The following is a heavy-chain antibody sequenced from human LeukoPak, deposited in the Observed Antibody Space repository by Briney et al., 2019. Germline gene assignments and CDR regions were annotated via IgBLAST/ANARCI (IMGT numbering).Heavy chain of an antibody. CDR2: IYYSGST. D-gene: IGHD2-2*01. Sequence: SETLSLTCTVSGGSISSSSYYWGWIRQPPGKGREWIGSIYYSGSTYYNPSLKSRVTISVDTSKNQFSLKLSSVTAADTAVYYCARAIAVPAAPYFDYWGQGTLVTVSS. J-gene: IGHJ4*02. V-gene: IGHV4-39*01. CDR3: ARAIAVPAAPYFDY. CDR1: GGSISSSSYY.